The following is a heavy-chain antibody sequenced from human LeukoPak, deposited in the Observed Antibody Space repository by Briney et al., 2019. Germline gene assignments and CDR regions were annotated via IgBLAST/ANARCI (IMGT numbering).Heavy chain of an antibody. V-gene: IGHV1-2*02. CDR1: GYTFTGYY. J-gene: IGHJ4*02. CDR2: INPNSGGT. Sequence: ASVKVSCKASGYTFTGYYMHWVRQAPGQGLEWMGWINPNSGGTNYAQKFQGRVTMTRDTSISTAYMELSRLRSDDTAVYYCARDLSGYGLYFDYWGQGTLVTVSS. D-gene: IGHD5-12*01. CDR3: ARDLSGYGLYFDY.